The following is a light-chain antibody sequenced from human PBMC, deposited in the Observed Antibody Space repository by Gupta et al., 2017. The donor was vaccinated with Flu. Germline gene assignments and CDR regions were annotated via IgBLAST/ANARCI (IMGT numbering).Light chain of an antibody. CDR1: QSLLHSYGKNY. V-gene: IGKV2-28*01. J-gene: IGKJ1*01. CDR2: WGS. CDR3: MQALQTPRT. Sequence: DVVMTQSPLSLSVTPGEPASISCRSSQSLLHSYGKNYLDWYLQKPGQPPQLLVYWGSTRASGVPDRFSGSGSGTDFTLKISRVEAEDVGVYYCMQALQTPRTFGQGTKVEIK.